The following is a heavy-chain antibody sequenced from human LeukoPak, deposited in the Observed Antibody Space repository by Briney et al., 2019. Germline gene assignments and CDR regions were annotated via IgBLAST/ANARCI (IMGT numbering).Heavy chain of an antibody. CDR1: GGSISSSNYY. J-gene: IGHJ5*02. Sequence: PSETLSLTCTVSGGSISSSNYYWGWVRQPPGKGLEWIGSIDYSGSTFYNPSLRSRVTMSVDTSKNNFSVNLNSVTVADTAVYYCARRRGVVPAAPVVGFDPWGQGTLVTVSS. CDR2: IDYSGST. CDR3: ARRRGVVPAAPVVGFDP. V-gene: IGHV4-39*02. D-gene: IGHD2-2*01.